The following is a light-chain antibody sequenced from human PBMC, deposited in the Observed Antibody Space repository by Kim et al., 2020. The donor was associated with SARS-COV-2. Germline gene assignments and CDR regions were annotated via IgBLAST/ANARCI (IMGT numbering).Light chain of an antibody. V-gene: IGKV1-39*01. CDR3: QQSYSTPRT. Sequence: ASVGDRVTITCRASQSISIYLNCYQHKPGKAPKLLIYAASSLQSGVPSRFSGSGSGTDFTLTITSLQPEDFATYYCQQSYSTPRTFGQGTKVDIK. CDR1: QSISIY. J-gene: IGKJ1*01. CDR2: AAS.